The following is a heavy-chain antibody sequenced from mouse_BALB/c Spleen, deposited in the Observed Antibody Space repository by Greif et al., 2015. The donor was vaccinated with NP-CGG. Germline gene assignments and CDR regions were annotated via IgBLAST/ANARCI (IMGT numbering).Heavy chain of an antibody. D-gene: IGHD2-4*01. CDR2: ILPGSGST. CDR1: GYTFSSYW. Sequence: QVQLKESGAELMKPGASVKISRKATGYTFSSYWIEWVKQRPGHGLEWIGEILPGSGSTNYNEKFKGKATFTADTSSNTAYMQLSSLTSEDSAVYYCARSEGLRRFAYWGQGALVTVSA. J-gene: IGHJ3*01. V-gene: IGHV1-9*01. CDR3: ARSEGLRRFAY.